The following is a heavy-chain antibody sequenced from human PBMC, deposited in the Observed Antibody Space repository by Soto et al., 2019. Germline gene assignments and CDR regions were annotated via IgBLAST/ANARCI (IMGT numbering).Heavy chain of an antibody. CDR2: ISSDGSVK. CDR3: AREGHSRGYGAYLQH. CDR1: EFIFSSYG. Sequence: QVQLVESGGGVFQPGRSLRLSCAASEFIFSSYGMHWVRQAPGKGREGGAVISSDGSVKYYADSVKGRFTISRDNSKHTLYLQMNSLRTEDTAVYHCAREGHSRGYGAYLQHWGQGTLVTVSS. V-gene: IGHV3-30*03. D-gene: IGHD6-25*01. J-gene: IGHJ1*01.